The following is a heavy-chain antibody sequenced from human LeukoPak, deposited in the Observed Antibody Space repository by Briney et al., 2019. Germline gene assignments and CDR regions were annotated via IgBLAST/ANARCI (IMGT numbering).Heavy chain of an antibody. CDR3: ARERGYSYDVYYFDY. CDR2: IYSGGST. CDR1: GFTVSSNY. Sequence: GGSLRPSCAPSGFTVSSNYMSWVRKAPGKGLEWVSVIYSGGSTYYADSVKGRFIISRDNSKNTLYLQMNSLRAEDTAVYYCARERGYSYDVYYFDYWGQGTLVTVSS. J-gene: IGHJ4*02. V-gene: IGHV3-66*01. D-gene: IGHD5-18*01.